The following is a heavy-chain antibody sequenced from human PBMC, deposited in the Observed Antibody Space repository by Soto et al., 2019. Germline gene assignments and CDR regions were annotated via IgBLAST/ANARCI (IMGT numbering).Heavy chain of an antibody. V-gene: IGHV3-11*06. D-gene: IGHD5-18*01. J-gene: IGHJ4*02. Sequence: GGSLRLSCAASGFTFNNYGMSWVRQAPGKGLEWVSSISFSSSYTNYADSVKGRFTISRDNAKNSLYLQMNSLRAEDTAVYYCARDGYGFGKGYYLDHWGQGTLVTVSS. CDR3: ARDGYGFGKGYYLDH. CDR1: GFTFNNYG. CDR2: ISFSSSYT.